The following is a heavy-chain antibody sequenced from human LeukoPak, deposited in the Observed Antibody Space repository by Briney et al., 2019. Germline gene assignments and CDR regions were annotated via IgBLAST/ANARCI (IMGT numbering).Heavy chain of an antibody. CDR3: ARGGDIVVVPTAQRFDP. J-gene: IGHJ5*02. D-gene: IGHD2-2*01. CDR2: INPNSGGT. Sequence: GASVKVSCKASGYTFTVYYMHWVRQAPGQGLEWMGWINPNSGGTNYAQKFQGRVTMTRDTSISTAYMDLSRLRSDDTAVYYCARGGDIVVVPTAQRFDPWGQGTLVTVSS. CDR1: GYTFTVYY. V-gene: IGHV1-2*02.